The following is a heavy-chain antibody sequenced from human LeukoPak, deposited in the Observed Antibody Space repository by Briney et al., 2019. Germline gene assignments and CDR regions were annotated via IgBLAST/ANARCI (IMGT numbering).Heavy chain of an antibody. V-gene: IGHV4-39*01. Sequence: SETLSLTCTVSGRSISSSSYYWGWLRQPPGTGLEWVGSIYYSGSTYYNPSLNSRVTISVDTSKNQFSLKLSSVTAADTAVYYCARLTPRVDTAMADYYYYYGMDVWGQGTTVTVSS. CDR1: GRSISSSSYY. CDR2: IYYSGST. D-gene: IGHD5-18*01. J-gene: IGHJ6*02. CDR3: ARLTPRVDTAMADYYYYYGMDV.